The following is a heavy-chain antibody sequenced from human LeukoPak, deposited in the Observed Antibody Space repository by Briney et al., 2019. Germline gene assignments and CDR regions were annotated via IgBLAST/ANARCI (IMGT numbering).Heavy chain of an antibody. Sequence: GASVKVSCKASGYTFHSYGITWVRQAPGQGLEWMGWINVYSGKTDSAQNVKGRVTMTTDTSTTTAYFELRGLTSDGTSVYYCARGTSSWYWLDLWGQGPLVIVSA. J-gene: IGHJ5*02. CDR1: GYTFHSYG. CDR3: ARGTSSWYWLDL. CDR2: INVYSGKT. V-gene: IGHV1-18*01. D-gene: IGHD6-13*01.